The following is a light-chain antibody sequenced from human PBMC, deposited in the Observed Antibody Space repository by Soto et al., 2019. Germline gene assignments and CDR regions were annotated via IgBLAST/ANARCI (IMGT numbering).Light chain of an antibody. J-gene: IGKJ3*01. Sequence: DIQMTQSPSSLSASVGDRATITCRASQVIRNNLAWYQQKPGKAPQLLIYTASSLQSGVPSRFSASGSGTEFTLTISSLQPEDFATYYCLQHNDFPFTFGPGTKVDI. CDR3: LQHNDFPFT. V-gene: IGKV1-17*01. CDR1: QVIRNN. CDR2: TAS.